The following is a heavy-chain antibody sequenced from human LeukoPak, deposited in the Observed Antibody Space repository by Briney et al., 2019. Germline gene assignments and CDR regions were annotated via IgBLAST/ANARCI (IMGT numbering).Heavy chain of an antibody. Sequence: SETLSLTCTVSGGSVSSGSYYWSWLRQPPGKGLEWIGYIYYSGSTNYNPSLKSRVTISVDTSKNQFSLKLSSVTAADTAVYYCAREVVTPHNYYGMDVWGQGTTVTVSS. J-gene: IGHJ6*02. CDR2: IYYSGST. CDR3: AREVVTPHNYYGMDV. CDR1: GGSVSSGSYY. D-gene: IGHD4-23*01. V-gene: IGHV4-61*01.